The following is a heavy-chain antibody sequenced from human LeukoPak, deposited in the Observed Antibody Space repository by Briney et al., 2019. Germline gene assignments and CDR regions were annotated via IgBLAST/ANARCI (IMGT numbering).Heavy chain of an antibody. D-gene: IGHD2-15*01. Sequence: PSETLSLTRAVSGGSISSGGYYWSWIRQHPGKGLEWIGYIYYSGSTYYNPSLKSRVTISVDTSKNQFSLKLSSVTAADTAVYYCARDTAASGIDYWGQGTLVTVSS. V-gene: IGHV4-31*11. J-gene: IGHJ4*02. CDR3: ARDTAASGIDY. CDR1: GGSISSGGYY. CDR2: IYYSGST.